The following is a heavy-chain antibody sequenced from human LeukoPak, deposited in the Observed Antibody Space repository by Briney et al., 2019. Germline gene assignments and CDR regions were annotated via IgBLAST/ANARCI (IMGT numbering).Heavy chain of an antibody. CDR3: ARDYDILTTGWFDP. Sequence: ASVKVSCKASGNSFTRYYMHWVRQAPGQGLEWMGIINPSGGSTSYAQKFQGRVTMTRDTSTSTVYMELSSLGSEDTAVYYCARDYDILTTGWFDPWGQGTLVTVSS. CDR1: GNSFTRYY. D-gene: IGHD3-9*01. V-gene: IGHV1-46*01. CDR2: INPSGGST. J-gene: IGHJ5*02.